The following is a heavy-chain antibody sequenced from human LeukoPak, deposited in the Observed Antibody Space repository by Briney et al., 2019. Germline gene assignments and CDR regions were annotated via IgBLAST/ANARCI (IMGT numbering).Heavy chain of an antibody. Sequence: ASVKVSCKASGYTFTSYDINWVRQATGQGLEWMGWMNPNSGNTGYAQKFQGRVTMTRNTSISTAYMELSSLRSEDTAVYYCARDLPAKEAFDIWGQGTMVTVPS. CDR2: MNPNSGNT. J-gene: IGHJ3*02. CDR1: GYTFTSYD. CDR3: ARDLPAKEAFDI. V-gene: IGHV1-8*01.